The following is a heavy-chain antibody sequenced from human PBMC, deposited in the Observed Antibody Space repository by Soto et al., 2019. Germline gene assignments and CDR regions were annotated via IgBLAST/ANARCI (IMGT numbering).Heavy chain of an antibody. J-gene: IGHJ6*02. Sequence: EVQLVESGGGLVKPGGSLRLSCAASGFTFSSYSMNWVRQAPGKGLEWVSSISSSSSYIYYADSVKGRFTISRDNAKNSLYLQMNSLRAEDTAVYYCAREGRGYSYGYYYYGMDVWGQGTTVTVSS. D-gene: IGHD5-18*01. V-gene: IGHV3-21*01. CDR1: GFTFSSYS. CDR2: ISSSSSYI. CDR3: AREGRGYSYGYYYYGMDV.